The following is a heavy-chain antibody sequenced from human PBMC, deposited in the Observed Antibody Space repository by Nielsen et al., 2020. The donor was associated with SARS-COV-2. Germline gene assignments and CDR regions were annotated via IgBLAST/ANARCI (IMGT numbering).Heavy chain of an antibody. Sequence: GESLKISCAASGFAFSGYSMNWVRQAPGKGLEWLSYISSGSSTMYYADSVKGRFTISRDNAKNSLYLRMNSLRAEDTAVYYCARDREPGYNAVDYWGQGNLVTVSS. CDR1: GFAFSGYS. V-gene: IGHV3-48*01. CDR3: ARDREPGYNAVDY. CDR2: ISSGSSTM. D-gene: IGHD1-14*01. J-gene: IGHJ4*02.